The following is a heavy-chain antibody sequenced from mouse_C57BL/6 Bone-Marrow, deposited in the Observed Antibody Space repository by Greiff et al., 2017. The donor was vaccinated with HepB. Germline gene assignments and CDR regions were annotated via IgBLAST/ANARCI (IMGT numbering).Heavy chain of an antibody. CDR1: GYTFTSYW. Sequence: QVQLQQPGAELVRPGTSVKLSCKASGYTFTSYWMHWVKQRPGQGLEWIGVIDPSDSYTNYNQKFKGKATLTVDTSSSTAYMQLSSLTSEDSAVYYCARGGIYYDYDDGFCFAYWGQGTLVTVSA. D-gene: IGHD2-4*01. J-gene: IGHJ3*01. CDR3: ARGGIYYDYDDGFCFAY. CDR2: IDPSDSYT. V-gene: IGHV1-59*01.